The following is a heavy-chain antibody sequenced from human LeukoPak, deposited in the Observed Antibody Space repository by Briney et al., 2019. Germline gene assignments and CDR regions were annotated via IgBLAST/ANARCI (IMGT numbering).Heavy chain of an antibody. CDR1: GFPLSTYG. J-gene: IGHJ6*02. D-gene: IGHD3-16*01. CDR2: ISSDGSNK. V-gene: IGHV3-30*18. CDR3: AKYSLGGYYYYYGMDV. Sequence: GGSLRLSCAASGFPLSTYGMHWVRRAPGKGLEWVAVISSDGSNKFYADSVKGRFTISRDGSRNTLYLQMNSLRAEDTAVYYCAKYSLGGYYYYYGMDVWGQGTTVTVSS.